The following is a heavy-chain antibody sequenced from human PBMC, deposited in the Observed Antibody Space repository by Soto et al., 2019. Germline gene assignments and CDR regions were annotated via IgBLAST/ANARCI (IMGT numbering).Heavy chain of an antibody. CDR2: ISGSGGST. CDR3: AKDPATVTKNQAP. D-gene: IGHD4-17*01. V-gene: IGHV3-23*01. CDR1: GFTFSTYA. Sequence: EVQLLESGGGLVQPGGSLRLSCAASGFTFSTYAMSWVRQAPGKGLEWVSAISGSGGSTYYEDSVKARFTISRDTSKNTLYLQMNRLRAEDTAVYYCAKDPATVTKNQAPWGQGTLFTVSS. J-gene: IGHJ4*02.